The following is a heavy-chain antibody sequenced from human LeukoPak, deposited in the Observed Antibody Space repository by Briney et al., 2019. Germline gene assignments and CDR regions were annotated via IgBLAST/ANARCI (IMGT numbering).Heavy chain of an antibody. CDR3: AKDTEWTPLSYFDY. Sequence: PGGSLRLSCAASGFTFSDYYMSWIRQAPGKGLQWLAYSSTSGSITYYADSVKGRFTISRDNAKNSVYLQMNSLRAEDTAVYYCAKDTEWTPLSYFDYWGQGTLVTVSS. V-gene: IGHV3-11*01. J-gene: IGHJ4*02. CDR1: GFTFSDYY. D-gene: IGHD3-3*01. CDR2: SSTSGSIT.